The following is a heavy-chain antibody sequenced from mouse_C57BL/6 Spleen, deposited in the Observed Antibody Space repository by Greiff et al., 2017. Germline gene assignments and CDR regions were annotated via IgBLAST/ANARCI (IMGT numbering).Heavy chain of an antibody. CDR2: IWSGGST. CDR1: GFSLTSYG. V-gene: IGHV2-2*01. Sequence: QVQLKESGPGLVQPSQSLSITCTVSGFSLTSYGVHWVRQSPGKGLEWLGVIWSGGSTDYNAAFISRLSISKDNSTRQVFFKMNSLQADDTAIYYCARGNYGGAMDYWGQGTSVTVSS. J-gene: IGHJ4*01. D-gene: IGHD2-1*01. CDR3: ARGNYGGAMDY.